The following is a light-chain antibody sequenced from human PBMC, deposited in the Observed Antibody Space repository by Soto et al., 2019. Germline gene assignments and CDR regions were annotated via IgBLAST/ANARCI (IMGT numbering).Light chain of an antibody. CDR1: QSSSSY. CDR3: QQYSTSPIT. J-gene: IGKJ5*01. Sequence: ETVLTQSPGTLSLSPGERATLSCRASQSSSSYLTWYQQRPGQAPRLLIYAASRRATGIPDRFSGSGSGTDFTLTISMLEPEDFAGYYCQQYSTSPITFGQGTRLEIK. CDR2: AAS. V-gene: IGKV3-20*01.